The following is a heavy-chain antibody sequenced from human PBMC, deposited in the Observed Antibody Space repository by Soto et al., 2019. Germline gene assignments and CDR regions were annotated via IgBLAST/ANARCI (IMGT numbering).Heavy chain of an antibody. V-gene: IGHV2-5*02. CDR1: GFSLSTSGVG. Sequence: QITLKESGPTLVKPTQTLTLTCTFSGFSLSTSGVGVGWIRQPPGKALEWLALIYWDDDKRYSPSLKSRLTITKDTSKNQVVLTMTNMDPVDTATYYCAHSPSLDTAMFPEFDYWGQGTLVTVSS. CDR3: AHSPSLDTAMFPEFDY. CDR2: IYWDDDK. J-gene: IGHJ4*02. D-gene: IGHD5-18*01.